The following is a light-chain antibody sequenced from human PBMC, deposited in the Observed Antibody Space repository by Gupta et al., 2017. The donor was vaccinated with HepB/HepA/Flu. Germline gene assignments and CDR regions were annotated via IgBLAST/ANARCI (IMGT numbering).Light chain of an antibody. J-gene: IGLJ1*01. CDR3: SSYTSGSTLVV. Sequence: QSALTQPASVSGSPGQSITISCTGTSSDVGGYNYFSWYQQHPGKAPKLMIYDVSNRPSGLSDRFSGSKSGNTASLTISGLQADDEADYYCSSYTSGSTLVVFGTGTKVTVL. CDR2: DVS. CDR1: SSDVGGYNY. V-gene: IGLV2-14*01.